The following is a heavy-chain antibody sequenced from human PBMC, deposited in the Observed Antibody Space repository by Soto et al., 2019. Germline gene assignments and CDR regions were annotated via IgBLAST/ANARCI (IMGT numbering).Heavy chain of an antibody. CDR2: IWYDGTNI. V-gene: IGHV3-33*01. CDR3: ARTNYSSSWLYDY. Sequence: PGGSLRLSCAASGFTFSSYGMHWVRQAPGKGLEWVSVIWYDGTNIHYADSVRGRFTISRDNSKNTVYLQMNSLRAEDTAVYYCARTNYSSSWLYDYWGQGTLVTV. CDR1: GFTFSSYG. J-gene: IGHJ4*02. D-gene: IGHD6-13*01.